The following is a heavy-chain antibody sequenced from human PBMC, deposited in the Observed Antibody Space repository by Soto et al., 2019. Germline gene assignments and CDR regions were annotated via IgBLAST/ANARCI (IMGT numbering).Heavy chain of an antibody. V-gene: IGHV4-4*08. CDR1: GGSISSYF. Sequence: SETLSLTCTVSGGSISSYFWRWIRQPPGKGLEWLASFYIGGNTYYNPSLKSRVTTSVDTSKNQFSLKLSSVTAADTAVYYCARGDETGTVDYWGQGTLVTSPQ. CDR3: ARGDETGTVDY. D-gene: IGHD1-1*01. CDR2: FYIGGNT. J-gene: IGHJ4*02.